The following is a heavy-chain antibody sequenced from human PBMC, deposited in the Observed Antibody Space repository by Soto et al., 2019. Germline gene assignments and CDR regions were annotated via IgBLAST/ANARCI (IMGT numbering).Heavy chain of an antibody. Sequence: GGSLRLSCAASGFTFSIHEMNWVRQAPGKGLEWVSYISSIGVATYYADSVKGRFTISRDNAKNSLYLQMNSLRAEDTAVYYCGREGRVGGIDYWGQGTPVTVSS. CDR1: GFTFSIHE. CDR3: GREGRVGGIDY. V-gene: IGHV3-48*03. D-gene: IGHD6-19*01. CDR2: ISSIGVAT. J-gene: IGHJ4*02.